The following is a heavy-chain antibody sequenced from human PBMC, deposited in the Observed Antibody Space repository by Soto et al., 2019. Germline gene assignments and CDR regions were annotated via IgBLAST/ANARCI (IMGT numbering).Heavy chain of an antibody. CDR1: GFTFSSYA. V-gene: IGHV3-23*01. Sequence: EVQLLESGGGLVQPGGSLRLSCAASGFTFSSYAMSWVRQAPGKGLGGVSAISGSGGSTYYAASVKGRFTISRDNSKNTLYLQMNSLRAEDTAVYYCAKDRPPNSYSSSWYDYWGQGTLVTVSS. J-gene: IGHJ4*02. D-gene: IGHD6-13*01. CDR2: ISGSGGST. CDR3: AKDRPPNSYSSSWYDY.